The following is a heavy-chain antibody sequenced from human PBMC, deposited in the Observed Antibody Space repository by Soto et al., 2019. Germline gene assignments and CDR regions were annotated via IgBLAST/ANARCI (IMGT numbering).Heavy chain of an antibody. J-gene: IGHJ6*02. CDR1: GGSISSGGYY. D-gene: IGHD3-16*01. V-gene: IGHV4-31*03. CDR3: ARANSLGNTGKSYDYYGMDV. CDR2: IYYSGST. Sequence: QVQLQESGPGLVKPSQTLSLTCTVSGGSISSGGYYWSWIRQHPGKGLEWIGYIYYSGSTYYNPYLKSRVTISVDTSKNQFSLKLSSVTAADTAVYYGARANSLGNTGKSYDYYGMDVWGQGTTVTVSS.